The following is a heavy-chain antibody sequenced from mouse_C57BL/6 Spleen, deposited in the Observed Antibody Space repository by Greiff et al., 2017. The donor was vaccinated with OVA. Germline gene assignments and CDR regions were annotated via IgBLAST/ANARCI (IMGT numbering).Heavy chain of an antibody. J-gene: IGHJ1*03. CDR3: AKEGGDYGSSYDWYFDV. CDR2: INPNNGGT. Sequence: EVQLQQSGPELVKPGASVKISCKASGYTFTDYYMNWVKQSPGKSLEWIGDINPNNGGTSYNQKFKGKATLTVDKSSSTAYMELRSLTSEDSAVYYCAKEGGDYGSSYDWYFDVWGTGTTVTVSS. V-gene: IGHV1-26*01. CDR1: GYTFTDYY. D-gene: IGHD1-1*01.